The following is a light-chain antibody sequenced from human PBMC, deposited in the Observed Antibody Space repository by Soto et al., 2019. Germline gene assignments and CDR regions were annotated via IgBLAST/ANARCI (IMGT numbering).Light chain of an antibody. CDR3: SSYADNYSYV. V-gene: IGLV2-11*01. J-gene: IGLJ1*01. CDR1: SSDVGAYNY. Sequence: QSALTQPRSVSGSRGQSVTISCTGTSSDVGAYNYVSWYQQHPGKAPKLMTYDVSKRPSGVPDRFSGSKSGNTASLTISGLQAEDEADYYCSSYADNYSYVFGTGTKLTVL. CDR2: DVS.